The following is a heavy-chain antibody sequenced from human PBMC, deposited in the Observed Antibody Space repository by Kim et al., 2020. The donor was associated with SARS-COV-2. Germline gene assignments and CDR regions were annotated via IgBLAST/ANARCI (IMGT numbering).Heavy chain of an antibody. CDR1: GFTFSSYA. CDR2: ISGSGGST. D-gene: IGHD3-9*01. CDR3: AKDRHFDWQYRPPYNWFDP. V-gene: IGHV3-23*01. Sequence: GGSLRLSCAASGFTFSSYAMSWVRQAPGKGLEWVSAISGSGGSTYYADSVKGRFTISRDNSKNTLYLQMNSLRAEDTAVYYCAKDRHFDWQYRPPYNWFDPWGQGTLVTVSS. J-gene: IGHJ5*02.